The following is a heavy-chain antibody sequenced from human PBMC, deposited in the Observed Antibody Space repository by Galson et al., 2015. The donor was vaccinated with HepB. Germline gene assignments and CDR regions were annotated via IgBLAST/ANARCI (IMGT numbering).Heavy chain of an antibody. CDR2: ISYDGSNK. J-gene: IGHJ4*02. Sequence: SLRLSCAASGFTFSSYAMHWVRQAPGKGLEWVAVISYDGSNKYYADSVKGRFTISRDNSKNTLYLQMNSLRAEDTAVYYCARDRSEYDFWSGYPDQPPQDYWGQGTLVTVSS. D-gene: IGHD3-3*01. CDR3: ARDRSEYDFWSGYPDQPPQDY. CDR1: GFTFSSYA. V-gene: IGHV3-30-3*01.